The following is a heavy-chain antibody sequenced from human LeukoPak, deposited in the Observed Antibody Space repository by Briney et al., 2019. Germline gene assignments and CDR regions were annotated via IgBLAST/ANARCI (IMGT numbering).Heavy chain of an antibody. Sequence: GASVKVSCKASGYTFTDYYMHWVRQAPGQGLEWMGWINPSSGGTNYAQKFQGRVTVTRDTSISTAYMELSRLRSDDTAVYYCARSPDILTGENFDYWGQGTLVTVSS. CDR3: ARSPDILTGENFDY. D-gene: IGHD3-9*01. J-gene: IGHJ4*02. V-gene: IGHV1-2*02. CDR2: INPSSGGT. CDR1: GYTFTDYY.